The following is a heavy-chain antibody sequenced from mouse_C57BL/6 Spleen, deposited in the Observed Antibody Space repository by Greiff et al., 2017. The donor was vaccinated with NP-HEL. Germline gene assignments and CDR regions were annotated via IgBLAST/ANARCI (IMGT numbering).Heavy chain of an antibody. Sequence: EVQLQQSGPELVKPGASVKIPCKASGYTFTDYNMDWVKQSHGKSLEWIGDINPNNGGTIYNQKFKGKATLTVDKSSSTAYMEIRSLTSEDTAVYYCARAMVTTEAWFAYWGQGTLVTVSA. J-gene: IGHJ3*01. CDR2: INPNNGGT. CDR3: ARAMVTTEAWFAY. CDR1: GYTFTDYN. D-gene: IGHD2-2*01. V-gene: IGHV1-18*01.